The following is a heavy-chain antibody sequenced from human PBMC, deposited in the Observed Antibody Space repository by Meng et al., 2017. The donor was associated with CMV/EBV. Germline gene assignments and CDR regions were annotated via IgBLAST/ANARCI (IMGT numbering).Heavy chain of an antibody. J-gene: IGHJ6*02. V-gene: IGHV4-59*01. CDR1: GGPISSYY. Sequence: SETPSLTCTVSGGPISSYYWSWIRQPPGKGLEWIGYIYYSGSTNYNPSLKSRVTISVDTSKNQFSLKLSSVTAADTAVYYCARERVLYYDILTGWLGYYGMDVWGQGTTVTVSS. D-gene: IGHD3-9*01. CDR2: IYYSGST. CDR3: ARERVLYYDILTGWLGYYGMDV.